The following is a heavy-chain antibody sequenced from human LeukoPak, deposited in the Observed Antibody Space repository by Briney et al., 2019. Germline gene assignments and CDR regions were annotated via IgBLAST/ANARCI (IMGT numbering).Heavy chain of an antibody. CDR2: IYYSGST. J-gene: IGHJ4*02. Sequence: SETLSLTCTVSGGSISSSSYYWGWIRQPPGKGLEWIGSIYYSGSTYYNPSLKSRVTISVDTSKNQFSLKLSSVTAADTAVYYCARERIPYGYFDYWGQGTLVTVSS. CDR1: GGSISSSSYY. V-gene: IGHV4-39*07. D-gene: IGHD2-21*01. CDR3: ARERIPYGYFDY.